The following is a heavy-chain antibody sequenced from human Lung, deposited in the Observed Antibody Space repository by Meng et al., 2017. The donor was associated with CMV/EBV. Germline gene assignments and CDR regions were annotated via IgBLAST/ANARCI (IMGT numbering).Heavy chain of an antibody. CDR2: INHSGSI. D-gene: IGHD3-16*01. CDR3: ARNAYSGTYYGPGGVDL. V-gene: IGHV4-4*02. Sequence: GSLRPXXAVSGGTISSLNWWSWLRQSPGEGLEFIGEINHSGSINYNPSLRTRLTTSVDKSNSQFSLRLTSATAADTAVYYCARNAYSGTYYGPGGVDLWGQRXPVXVSS. J-gene: IGHJ4*02. CDR1: GGTISSLNW.